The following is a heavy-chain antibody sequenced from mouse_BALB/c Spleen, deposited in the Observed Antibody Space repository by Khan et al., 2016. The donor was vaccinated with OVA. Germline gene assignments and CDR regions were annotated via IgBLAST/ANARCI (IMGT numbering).Heavy chain of an antibody. D-gene: IGHD2-14*01. V-gene: IGHV3-2*02. CDR2: ISYSGST. CDR1: GYSITSDYA. Sequence: EVQLVESGPGLVKPSQSLSLTCTVTGYSITSDYAWNWIRQFPRNKLEWMGYISYSGSTSYNPSLKSRISITRDTSKTQFFLQLNSVTTEDTATYVCARSGYEAWFAYWGQGTLVTVSA. CDR3: ARSGYEAWFAY. J-gene: IGHJ3*01.